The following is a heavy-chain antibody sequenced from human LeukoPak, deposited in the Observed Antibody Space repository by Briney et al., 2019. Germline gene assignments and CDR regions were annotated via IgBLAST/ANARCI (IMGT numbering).Heavy chain of an antibody. CDR3: AREIVVPAAAGVDY. Sequence: GGSLRLSCAASGFTFSSYWMSWVRQAPGKGLEWVANIKQDGSEKCYVDSVKGRFTISRDNAKNSLYLQMNSLRAEDTAVYYCAREIVVPAAAGVDYWGQGTLVTVSS. J-gene: IGHJ4*02. V-gene: IGHV3-7*01. CDR1: GFTFSSYW. D-gene: IGHD2-2*01. CDR2: IKQDGSEK.